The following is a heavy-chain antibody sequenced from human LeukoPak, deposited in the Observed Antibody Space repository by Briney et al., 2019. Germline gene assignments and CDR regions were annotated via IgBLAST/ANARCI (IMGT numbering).Heavy chain of an antibody. D-gene: IGHD3-22*01. CDR3: ANAYSSGYYSFDY. Sequence: GGSLRLSCAASGFTFSGYWMHWVRQAPGKGLVWVSRINSDGRSTSYADSVKGRFTISRDNAKNTLDLQMNSLRAEDMAVYYCANAYSSGYYSFDYWAREPWSPSPQ. CDR1: GFTFSGYW. J-gene: IGHJ4*02. CDR2: INSDGRST. V-gene: IGHV3-74*01.